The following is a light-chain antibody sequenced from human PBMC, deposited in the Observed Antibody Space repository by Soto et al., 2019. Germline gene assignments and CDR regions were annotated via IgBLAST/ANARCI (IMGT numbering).Light chain of an antibody. CDR2: AAS. CDR3: QQSYSTPQT. J-gene: IGKJ1*01. CDR1: QSISSY. V-gene: IGKV1-39*01. Sequence: DIQMTQSPSSLSASVGDRVTITCRASQSISSYLNWYQQKPGKAPKLLIYAASNLQSGVPSRFSGSGSGTDFTLTISSLQPEDFATYYCQQSYSTPQTFGQGTKVDI.